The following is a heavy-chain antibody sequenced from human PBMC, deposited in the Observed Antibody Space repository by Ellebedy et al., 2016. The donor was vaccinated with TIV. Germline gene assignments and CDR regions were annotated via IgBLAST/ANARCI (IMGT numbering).Heavy chain of an antibody. Sequence: GESLKISXAASGFTFSSHAMNWVRQASGKGLEWVSAISGIGDRTYYADSVKGRFTISRDNSKNTLYLQMNSLRAEDTAIYYCAKELAYGSGTYRSYYGMDVWGQGTTVTVSS. CDR1: GFTFSSHA. CDR3: AKELAYGSGTYRSYYGMDV. J-gene: IGHJ6*02. V-gene: IGHV3-23*01. D-gene: IGHD3-10*01. CDR2: ISGIGDRT.